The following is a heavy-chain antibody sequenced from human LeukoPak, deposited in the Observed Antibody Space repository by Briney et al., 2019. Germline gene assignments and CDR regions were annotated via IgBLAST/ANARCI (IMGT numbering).Heavy chain of an antibody. J-gene: IGHJ4*02. V-gene: IGHV4-59*08. D-gene: IGHD6-13*01. CDR1: GGSISSYY. Sequence: SETLSLTCTVSGGSISSYYWSWIRQFPGKGLGWIGYIYYSGSTSYNPSLKSRVSISVDMSKNQFSLKLSSVTAADTAVYYCARQNYSSSLFDYWGQGTLVTVSS. CDR3: ARQNYSSSLFDY. CDR2: IYYSGST.